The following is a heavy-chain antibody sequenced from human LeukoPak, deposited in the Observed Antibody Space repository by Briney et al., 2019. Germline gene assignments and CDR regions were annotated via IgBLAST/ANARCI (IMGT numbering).Heavy chain of an antibody. CDR3: ARQTGSGLFILP. J-gene: IGHJ4*02. D-gene: IGHD3/OR15-3a*01. CDR2: IYYTGNT. V-gene: IGHV4-39*01. CDR1: GVSISSSYSY. Sequence: PSETLSLTCTVSGVSISSSYSYWGWIRQPPVMGLEWIGSIYYTGNTYYNASLKSQVSISIDTSKNQFSLKLTSVTAADTAVYYCARQTGSGLFILPGGQGTLVTVSS.